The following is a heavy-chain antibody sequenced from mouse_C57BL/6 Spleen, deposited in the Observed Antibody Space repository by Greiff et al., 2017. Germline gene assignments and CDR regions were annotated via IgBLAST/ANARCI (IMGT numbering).Heavy chain of an antibody. Sequence: EVQLVESGADLVKPGGSLKLSCAASGFTFSSYGMSWVRQTPDKRLEWVGTISSGGSYTYYPDRVKGRFTISRDNAKNTQYLQMSSLKSENTAIYYCAGQGSGTGDFDVWGKGTTVTVSS. V-gene: IGHV5-6*01. CDR2: ISSGGSYT. D-gene: IGHD3-3*01. J-gene: IGHJ1*03. CDR3: AGQGSGTGDFDV. CDR1: GFTFSSYG.